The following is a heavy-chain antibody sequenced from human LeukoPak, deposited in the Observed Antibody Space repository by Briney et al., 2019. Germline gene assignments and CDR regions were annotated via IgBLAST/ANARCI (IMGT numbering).Heavy chain of an antibody. CDR3: ASRGYDILTGYYFQNWFDP. CDR2: IIPIFGTA. Sequence: SVKVSCKASGGTFSSYAISWVRQAPGQGLEWMGGIIPIFGTANYAQKFQGRVTITADKSTSTAYMELSSLRSEDTAVYYCASRGYDILTGYYFQNWFDPWGQGTLVTVSS. V-gene: IGHV1-69*06. CDR1: GGTFSSYA. D-gene: IGHD3-9*01. J-gene: IGHJ5*02.